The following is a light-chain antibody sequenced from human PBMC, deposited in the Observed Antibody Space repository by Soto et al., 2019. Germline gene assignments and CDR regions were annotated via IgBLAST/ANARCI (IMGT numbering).Light chain of an antibody. CDR1: SSDIGGYNI. CDR3: SSYISSSTPYV. V-gene: IGLV2-14*03. J-gene: IGLJ1*01. CDR2: GVS. Sequence: QSALTQPASVSGSPGQSITISCTGTSSDIGGYNIVSWYQHHPGKAPRLMIFGVSDRPSGVSDRFSGSKSGNTASLTISGLQADDEADYYCSSYISSSTPYVFGTGTKLTVL.